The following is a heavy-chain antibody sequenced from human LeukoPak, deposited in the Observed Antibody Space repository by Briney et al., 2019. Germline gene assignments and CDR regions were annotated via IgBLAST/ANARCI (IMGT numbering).Heavy chain of an antibody. V-gene: IGHV4-39*01. CDR3: ARRRAGRDWFDP. Sequence: SETLSLTCTVSGASISSYYWSWIRQPPGQGLEWIGSIYYSGNTYYNPSLKSRVTISVDTSKNQFSLKLSSVTATDTAVYYCARRRAGRDWFDPWGQGTLVTVSS. D-gene: IGHD6-19*01. CDR2: IYYSGNT. J-gene: IGHJ5*02. CDR1: GASISSYY.